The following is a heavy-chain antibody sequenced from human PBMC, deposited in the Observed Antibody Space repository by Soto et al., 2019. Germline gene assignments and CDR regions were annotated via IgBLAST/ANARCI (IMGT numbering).Heavy chain of an antibody. D-gene: IGHD2-8*01. V-gene: IGHV3-23*01. J-gene: IGHJ4*02. Sequence: GGSLRLSCAASGFTFRNNVLSWVRQAPGKGLDRVSGITGSGRDTYYADSVKGRFTISRDNSKNMVFLQMNSLRAEDTALYYCAKNGLDNSPSAIDSWGPGTLVTVSS. CDR2: ITGSGRDT. CDR3: AKNGLDNSPSAIDS. CDR1: GFTFRNNV.